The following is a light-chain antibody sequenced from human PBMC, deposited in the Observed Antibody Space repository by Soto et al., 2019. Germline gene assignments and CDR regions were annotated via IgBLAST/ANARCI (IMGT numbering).Light chain of an antibody. CDR2: GVS. CDR1: ESVNSH. J-gene: IGKJ1*01. V-gene: IGKV3-15*01. CDR3: QQYNNWPPWT. Sequence: ETVMTQSPATLSVSPGERATLSCRASESVNSHLAWYQQKPGQAPRLLIYGVSTRAADVPARFSGSESGTEFTLTISSLQSEDFAIYYCQQYNNWPPWTFGQGTKVEIK.